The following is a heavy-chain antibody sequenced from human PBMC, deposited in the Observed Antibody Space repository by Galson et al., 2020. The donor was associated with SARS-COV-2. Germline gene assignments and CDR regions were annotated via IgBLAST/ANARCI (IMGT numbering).Heavy chain of an antibody. J-gene: IGHJ5*01. Sequence: SETLSLTCAVSGFSITSNYYWGWIRQPPGKGLEWIGSVYHSGNTYYNPSLNRRVTISVDTSKNQFSLALRSVTAADTAVYYCARLTVGAPHWFDSWGQGTLVTVSS. V-gene: IGHV4-38-2*01. CDR2: VYHSGNT. CDR1: GFSITSNYY. D-gene: IGHD1-26*01. CDR3: ARLTVGAPHWFDS.